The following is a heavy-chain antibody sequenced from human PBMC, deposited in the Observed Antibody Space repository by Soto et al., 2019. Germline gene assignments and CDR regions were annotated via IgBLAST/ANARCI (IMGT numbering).Heavy chain of an antibody. CDR1: GFTVSSNY. V-gene: IGHV3-53*01. CDR2: IYSGGST. CDR3: ATDSHHTAMVMNV. J-gene: IGHJ6*02. D-gene: IGHD5-18*01. Sequence: GGSLRLSCAASGFTVSSNYMSWVRQAPGKGLEWVSVIYSGGSTYYADSVKGRFTISRDNSKNTLYLQMNSLRAEDTAVYYCATDSHHTAMVMNVWGQGTTVTVSS.